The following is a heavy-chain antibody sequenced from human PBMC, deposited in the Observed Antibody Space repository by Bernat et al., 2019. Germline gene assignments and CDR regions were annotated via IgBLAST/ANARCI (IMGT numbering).Heavy chain of an antibody. CDR3: AKDSGGATGSYYYGMDV. Sequence: EVQLLESGGGLVQPGGSLRLSCAASGFTFSSYAMSWVRQAPGKGLEWVSAISGSGCSTYYADSVKGRFTISRDNSKNTLYLQMNSLRAEDTAVYYCAKDSGGATGSYYYGMDVWGQGTTVTVSS. D-gene: IGHD1-1*01. V-gene: IGHV3-23*01. CDR1: GFTFSSYA. CDR2: ISGSGCST. J-gene: IGHJ6*02.